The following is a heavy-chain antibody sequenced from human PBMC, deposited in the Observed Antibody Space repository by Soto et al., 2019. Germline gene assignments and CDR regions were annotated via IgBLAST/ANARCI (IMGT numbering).Heavy chain of an antibody. V-gene: IGHV1-18*01. CDR3: ARDPVGGNWFDP. CDR1: GYTFTSYG. D-gene: IGHD1-26*01. CDR2: INPYNGNT. J-gene: IGHJ5*02. Sequence: QVQLVQSGAEVKKPGASVKVSCKASGYTFTSYGISWVRQAPGQGLEWMGWINPYNGNTNYAQKLQGRVTMTTDTATSTAYMERRSLRSDDTGVYCCARDPVGGNWFDPWGQGTLVTVSS.